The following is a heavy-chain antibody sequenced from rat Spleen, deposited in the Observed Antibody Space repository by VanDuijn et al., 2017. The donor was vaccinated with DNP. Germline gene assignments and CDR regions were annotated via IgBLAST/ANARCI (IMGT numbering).Heavy chain of an antibody. CDR3: TRGVYYGSSWAFDY. V-gene: IGHV5-27*01. Sequence: EVQLVESGGDLVQPGRSLRLSCVASGFSFRDYDMAWVRQAPTKGLEWVACMSPTTRSSYYRDSVRGRFTVSRDDSTNTLYLQMDSLRSEDTATYYCTRGVYYGSSWAFDYWGHGVMVTVSS. CDR1: GFSFRDYD. CDR2: MSPTTRSS. D-gene: IGHD1-6*01. J-gene: IGHJ2*01.